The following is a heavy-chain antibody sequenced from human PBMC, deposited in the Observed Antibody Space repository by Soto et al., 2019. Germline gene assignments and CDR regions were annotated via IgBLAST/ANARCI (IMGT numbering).Heavy chain of an antibody. J-gene: IGHJ5*02. V-gene: IGHV3-11*01. CDR1: GFTFSDYY. Sequence: QVHLVESGGDLVRPGGSLRLSCVASGFTFSDYYMNWIRQAPGKGLEWISYMSSNGRIVSDADSVKGRFTISRDNAKNSVYLQMNSLRDEDTAVYYCGRGLYEGHCTNGPCYPNWFDPWGPGTLVTVSS. CDR3: GRGLYEGHCTNGPCYPNWFDP. D-gene: IGHD2-8*01. CDR2: MSSNGRIV.